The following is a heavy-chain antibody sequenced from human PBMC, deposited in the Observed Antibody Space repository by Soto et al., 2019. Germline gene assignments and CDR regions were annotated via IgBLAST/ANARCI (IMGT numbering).Heavy chain of an antibody. J-gene: IGHJ4*02. CDR3: ARQIYDSDTGPNFQYYFDS. Sequence: GESLKISCKGSVYSVAGSWITWVRQKPVRVLKRLGRIDPSDSQTYYSPSFRGHVTISVTKSITTVFLQWSSLRASDTAMYYCARQIYDSDTGPNFQYYFDSWGQGTPVTVPS. CDR1: VYSVAGSW. CDR2: IDPSDSQT. D-gene: IGHD3-22*01. V-gene: IGHV5-10-1*01.